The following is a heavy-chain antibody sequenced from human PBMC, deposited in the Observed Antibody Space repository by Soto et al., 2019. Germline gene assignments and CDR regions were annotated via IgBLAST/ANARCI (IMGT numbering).Heavy chain of an antibody. CDR1: GFTFSSYG. D-gene: IGHD5-12*01. CDR3: TAERQSGYNYLDY. CDR2: IKSKTDGGTT. J-gene: IGHJ4*02. Sequence: VQLVESGGGVVQPGRSLRLSCAASGFTFSSYGMHWVRQAPGKGLEWVGRIKSKTDGGTTDYAAPVKGRFTISRDDSKNTLYLQLNSLKTEDTAMYYCTAERQSGYNYLDYWGQGTLVTVSS. V-gene: IGHV3-15*01.